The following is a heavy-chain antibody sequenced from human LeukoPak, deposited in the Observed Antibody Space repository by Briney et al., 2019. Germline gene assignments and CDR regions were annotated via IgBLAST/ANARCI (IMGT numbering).Heavy chain of an antibody. V-gene: IGHV4-59*01. J-gene: IGHJ4*02. Sequence: SETLSLTCTVSGGSISSYYWSWIRQPPGKGLEWIGYIYYSGSTSYNPSLKSRVTISVDTSKNQFSLKLSSVTAADTAVYYCARQVPRGENYFDYWGQGTLVTVSS. CDR3: ARQVPRGENYFDY. D-gene: IGHD3-10*01. CDR1: GGSISSYY. CDR2: IYYSGST.